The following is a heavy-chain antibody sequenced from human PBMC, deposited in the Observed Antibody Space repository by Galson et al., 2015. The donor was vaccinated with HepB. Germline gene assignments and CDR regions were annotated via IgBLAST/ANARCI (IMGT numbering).Heavy chain of an antibody. V-gene: IGHV5-51*01. D-gene: IGHD2-15*01. J-gene: IGHJ4*02. Sequence: QSGAEVKKPGESLKISCEGSGPSFNKHWIGWVRQMPGKGLEWMGIIWPGDSDTRYSPSFQGQVTISADKSIYTAYLQWNSLKASDTAMYYCARHGESCSGGSCFFEYWGQGTLVTVSS. CDR3: ARHGESCSGGSCFFEY. CDR2: IWPGDSDT. CDR1: GPSFNKHW.